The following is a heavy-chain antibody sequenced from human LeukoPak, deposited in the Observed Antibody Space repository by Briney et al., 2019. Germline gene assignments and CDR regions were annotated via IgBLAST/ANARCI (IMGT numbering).Heavy chain of an antibody. CDR1: GFTFSTYA. CDR3: TRDIGRLRGDAFDF. Sequence: GGSLRLSCTASGFTFSTYATHWVRQAPGKGLEYVSGISGNGRSTFYASSVKGRFTVSRDNSKDTLYLQMGSLRAEDMAVYYCTRDIGRLRGDAFDFWGQGTMVTVSS. J-gene: IGHJ3*01. V-gene: IGHV3-64*01. CDR2: ISGNGRST. D-gene: IGHD2-15*01.